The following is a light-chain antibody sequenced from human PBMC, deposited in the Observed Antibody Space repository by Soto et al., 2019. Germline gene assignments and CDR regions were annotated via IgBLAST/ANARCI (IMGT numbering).Light chain of an antibody. CDR1: NSDVGGHDY. V-gene: IGLV2-14*03. J-gene: IGLJ2*01. CDR2: DVT. CDR3: SSYSTSSSVV. Sequence: QSALTQSASVSGSPGQSITISCSGTNSDVGGHDYVSWYQQHPGKAPKLIIFDVTNQPSGVSHRFSGSKSGNTASLTISGLQAEDEGDYYCSSYSTSSSVVFGGGTKVTVL.